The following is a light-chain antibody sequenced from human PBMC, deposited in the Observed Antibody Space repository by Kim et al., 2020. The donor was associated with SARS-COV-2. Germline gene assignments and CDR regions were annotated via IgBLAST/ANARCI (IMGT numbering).Light chain of an antibody. Sequence: GQKVTITCSERGSNVERNAVFWYQQFPERAPTLLIYDKDQRPSGIPDRFSGSRYGTSATLDISGLQTGDEADYYCGTWDRSLNRGVFGGGTKVTVL. J-gene: IGLJ2*01. CDR2: DKD. CDR1: GSNVERNA. CDR3: GTWDRSLNRGV. V-gene: IGLV1-51*01.